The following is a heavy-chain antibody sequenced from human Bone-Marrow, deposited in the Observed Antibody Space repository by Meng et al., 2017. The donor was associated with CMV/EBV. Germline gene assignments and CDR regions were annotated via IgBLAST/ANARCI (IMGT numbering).Heavy chain of an antibody. CDR1: GFTFSTYW. Sequence: ETLSLTCAASGFTFSTYWMHWVRQAPGKGLVWVSRINNDGSDTTYADSVKGRFTISRDNSNNTLHLQMNSLRADDTAVYYCVKGWQQLGDSWGQGTLVTVSS. J-gene: IGHJ4*02. CDR3: VKGWQQLGDS. CDR2: INNDGSDT. V-gene: IGHV3-74*01. D-gene: IGHD4-23*01.